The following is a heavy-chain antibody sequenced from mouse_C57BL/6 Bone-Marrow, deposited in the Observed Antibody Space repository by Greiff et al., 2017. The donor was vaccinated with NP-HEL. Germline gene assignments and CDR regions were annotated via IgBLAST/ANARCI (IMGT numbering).Heavy chain of an antibody. CDR3: VRHARYDAMDY. Sequence: DVKLQESGGGLVQPKGSLKLSCAASGFSFNTYAMNWVRQAPGKGLEWVARIRSKGNNYASYCADSVKDRFTISRDDSDNMLCLQMNNLQTEDSAMYYCVRHARYDAMDYWGQGTSVTVSS. V-gene: IGHV10-1*01. D-gene: IGHD3-1*01. CDR2: IRSKGNNYAS. CDR1: GFSFNTYA. J-gene: IGHJ4*01.